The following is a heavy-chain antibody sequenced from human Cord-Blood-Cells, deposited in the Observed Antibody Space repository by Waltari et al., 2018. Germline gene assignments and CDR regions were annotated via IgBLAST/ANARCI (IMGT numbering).Heavy chain of an antibody. D-gene: IGHD6-6*01. J-gene: IGHJ3*02. CDR2: INHSGST. CDR3: ATAIAAWNAFDI. V-gene: IGHV4-34*01. Sequence: QVQLQQWGAGLLKPSETLSLTCAVYGGSFSGYYWSWIRQPPGKGLEWIGEINHSGSTNYTPSLKSRVTISVDTSKNQFSLKLSSVTAADTAVYYCATAIAAWNAFDIWGQGTMVTVSS. CDR1: GGSFSGYY.